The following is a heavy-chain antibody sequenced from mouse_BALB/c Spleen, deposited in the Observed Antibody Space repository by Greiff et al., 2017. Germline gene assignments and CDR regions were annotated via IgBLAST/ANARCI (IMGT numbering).Heavy chain of an antibody. CDR3: TSRFITTVDYAMDY. CDR1: GYTFTSYY. Sequence: QVQLQQSGAELVKPGASVKLSCKASGYTFTSYYMYWVKQRPGQGLEWIGEINPSNGGTNFNEKFKSKATLTVDKSSSTAYMQLSSLTSEDSAVYYCTSRFITTVDYAMDYWGQGTSVTVSS. J-gene: IGHJ4*01. V-gene: IGHV1S81*02. D-gene: IGHD1-1*01. CDR2: INPSNGGT.